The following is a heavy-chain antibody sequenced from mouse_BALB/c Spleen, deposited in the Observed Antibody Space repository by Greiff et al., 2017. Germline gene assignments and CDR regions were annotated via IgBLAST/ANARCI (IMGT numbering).Heavy chain of an antibody. V-gene: IGHV5-17*02. Sequence: EVQGVESGGGLVQPGGSRKLSCAASGFTFSSFGMHWVRQAPEKGLEWVAYISSGSSTIYYADTVKGRFTISRDNPKNTLFLQMTSLRSEDTAMYYCAFNSFDYWGQGTTLTVSS. CDR3: AFNSFDY. CDR2: ISSGSSTI. CDR1: GFTFSSFG. J-gene: IGHJ2*01.